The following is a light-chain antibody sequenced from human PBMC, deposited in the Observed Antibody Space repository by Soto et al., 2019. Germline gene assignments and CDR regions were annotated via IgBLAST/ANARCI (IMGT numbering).Light chain of an antibody. J-gene: IGLJ7*01. Sequence: QSALTQPASVSGSPGQSITISCTGTSSDVGGYNYVSWYQQHPGKAPKFLLYEVSNRPSGVSHRFSGSKSGNTASLTISGLQAEDEADYYCCSYLGSSTVFGGGTQLTVL. V-gene: IGLV2-14*01. CDR3: CSYLGSSTV. CDR2: EVS. CDR1: SSDVGGYNY.